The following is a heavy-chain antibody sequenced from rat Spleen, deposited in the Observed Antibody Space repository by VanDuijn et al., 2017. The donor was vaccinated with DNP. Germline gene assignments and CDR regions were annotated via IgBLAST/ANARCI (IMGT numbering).Heavy chain of an antibody. CDR2: ISYDGGTT. CDR3: TTSGSAGFVY. CDR1: GFTFSDYF. J-gene: IGHJ3*01. D-gene: IGHD5-1*01. Sequence: EVQLVESGGGPVQPGRSLKLSCAASGFTFSDYFMAWVRQAPTKGLEWVASISYDGGTTFYRDSVKGRFTISRDNTKSTLYLQIDSLRSEDTATYYCTTSGSAGFVYWGQGTLVTVSS. V-gene: IGHV5-20*01.